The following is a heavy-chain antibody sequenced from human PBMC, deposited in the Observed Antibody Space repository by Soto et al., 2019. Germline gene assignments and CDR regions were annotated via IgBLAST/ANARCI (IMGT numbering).Heavy chain of an antibody. CDR3: ARDFGVAGEIYYDYDGMDV. J-gene: IGHJ6*02. Sequence: QVQLQESGPGLVKPSETLSLTCTVSGGSISSYYWSWIRQPPGKGLEWIGYIYYSGSTNYNPSLKSRVTISLDTAKNQCSLKRSAVTAADTAVYYCARDFGVAGEIYYDYDGMDVWGQGTTVTVSS. CDR2: IYYSGST. D-gene: IGHD3-3*01. CDR1: GGSISSYY. V-gene: IGHV4-59*01.